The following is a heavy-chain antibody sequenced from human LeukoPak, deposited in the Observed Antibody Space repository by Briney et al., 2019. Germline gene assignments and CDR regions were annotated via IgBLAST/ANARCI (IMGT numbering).Heavy chain of an antibody. Sequence: SETLSLTCTVSGGSISSYYWSWLRQPPGKGLEWIGYISYTGTTNYNPSLKSRVTISVDTSKNQSSLKLSSVTAADTAVYYCAGFSSRTNYGHDYWGQGTLVTVSS. V-gene: IGHV4-59*01. CDR2: ISYTGTT. J-gene: IGHJ4*02. CDR1: GGSISSYY. D-gene: IGHD3-10*01. CDR3: AGFSSRTNYGHDY.